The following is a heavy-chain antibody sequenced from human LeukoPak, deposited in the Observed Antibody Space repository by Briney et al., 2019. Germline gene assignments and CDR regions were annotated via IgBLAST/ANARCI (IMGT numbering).Heavy chain of an antibody. CDR3: ARDRGDYCSSTSCYWDDAFDI. CDR1: GGSISSYY. CDR2: IYTSGST. D-gene: IGHD2-2*01. Sequence: SETLSLTCTVSGGSISSYYWSWIRQPAGKGLEWIGRIYTSGSTNYNPSLKSRVTMSVDTSKNQFSLKLSSVTAADTAVYYCARDRGDYCSSTSCYWDDAFDIWGQGTMVTVSS. V-gene: IGHV4-4*07. J-gene: IGHJ3*02.